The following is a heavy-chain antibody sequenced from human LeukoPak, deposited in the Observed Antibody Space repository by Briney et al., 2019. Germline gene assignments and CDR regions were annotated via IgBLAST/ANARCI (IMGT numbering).Heavy chain of an antibody. CDR3: ARGPSVTIFGVVPYYFDL. CDR1: GASVSSDSYY. D-gene: IGHD3-3*01. V-gene: IGHV4-61*02. J-gene: IGHJ2*01. Sequence: PSQTLSLTCTVSGASVSSDSYYWNWVRQPAGKGLEWIGRIYTRGGTDYNPSLKSRITISIDTSKNQVSLKLTSVTAADTAVYYCARGPSVTIFGVVPYYFDLWGRGTLVSVSS. CDR2: IYTRGGT.